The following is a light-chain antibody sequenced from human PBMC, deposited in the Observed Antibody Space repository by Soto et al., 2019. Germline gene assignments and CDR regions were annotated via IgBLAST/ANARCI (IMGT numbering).Light chain of an antibody. CDR3: QQYHDAPHT. CDR1: QSLLYSPNNKNY. J-gene: IGKJ1*01. Sequence: DIVMTQSPDSLAVSLGERATIDCKSSQSLLYSPNNKNYLAWYQLKPGQPPKLLIYWASTRETGVPDRFTGSGSGNDFTLTISSLQAEDVAGYSWQQYHDAPHTFSRGTKVEIK. CDR2: WAS. V-gene: IGKV4-1*01.